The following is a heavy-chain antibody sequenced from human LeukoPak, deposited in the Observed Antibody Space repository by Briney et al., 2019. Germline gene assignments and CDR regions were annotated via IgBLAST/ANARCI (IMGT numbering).Heavy chain of an antibody. Sequence: ASVKVSCKASGYTFTVYYMHWVRRAPGQGLEWMGWINPNSGGTNYAQKFQGRVTMTRDTSVTTAYMELSRLRSDDTAVYYCARSASSGWKDYWGQGTLVTVSS. J-gene: IGHJ4*02. D-gene: IGHD6-19*01. CDR3: ARSASSGWKDY. CDR2: INPNSGGT. V-gene: IGHV1-2*02. CDR1: GYTFTVYY.